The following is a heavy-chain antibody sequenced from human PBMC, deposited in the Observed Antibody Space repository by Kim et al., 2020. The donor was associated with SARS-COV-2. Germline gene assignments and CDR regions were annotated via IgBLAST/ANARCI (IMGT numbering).Heavy chain of an antibody. CDR1: GCSISSYY. CDR2: IYYSGST. D-gene: IGHD3-3*01. V-gene: IGHV4-59*13. Sequence: SETLSLTCTVSGCSISSYYWSWIRQPPGKGLEWIGYIYYSGSTNYNPSLKSRVTISVDTSKNQFSLKLSSVTAADTAVYYCARMYDFWSGYSAFDIWGQGTMVTVSS. CDR3: ARMYDFWSGYSAFDI. J-gene: IGHJ3*02.